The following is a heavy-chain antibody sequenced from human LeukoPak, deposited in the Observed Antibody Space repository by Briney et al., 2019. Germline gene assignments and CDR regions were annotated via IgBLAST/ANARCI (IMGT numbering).Heavy chain of an antibody. CDR3: ARRSLAGFFDY. V-gene: IGHV5-51*01. CDR1: GSSFTTYW. D-gene: IGHD6-19*01. Sequence: GASLQISCKGSGSSFTTYWIGWVRQLPGKGLEWMGIIYPGDSDTKYSPSFQGQVTISVDKSISTAYLQWSSLKASDTAMYYCARRSLAGFFDYWGQGTLVTVSS. CDR2: IYPGDSDT. J-gene: IGHJ4*02.